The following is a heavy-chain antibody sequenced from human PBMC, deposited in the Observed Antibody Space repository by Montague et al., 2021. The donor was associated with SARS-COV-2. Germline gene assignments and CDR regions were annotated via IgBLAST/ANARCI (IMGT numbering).Heavy chain of an antibody. CDR3: ARVGRQQLVRLSGMDV. D-gene: IGHD6-13*01. Sequence: ETLSLTCTVSGGSISSSSYYWGWIRKPPGKGLEWIGSIYYSGSTYYNPSLKSRVTISVDTSKNQFSLKMSSVTAADTAVYYCARVGRQQLVRLSGMDVWGQGPTVTVSS. CDR2: IYYSGST. J-gene: IGHJ6*02. V-gene: IGHV4-39*07. CDR1: GGSISSSSYY.